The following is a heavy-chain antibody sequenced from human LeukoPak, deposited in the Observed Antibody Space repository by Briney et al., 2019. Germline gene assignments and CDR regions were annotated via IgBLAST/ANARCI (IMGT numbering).Heavy chain of an antibody. D-gene: IGHD3-22*01. J-gene: IGHJ3*02. CDR1: GFTFSSYS. CDR2: ISSSSSYI. Sequence: GGSLRLSCAASGFTFSSYSMSWVRQAPGKGLEWVSSISSSSSYIYYADSVKGRFTISRDNAKNSLYLQMSSLRAEDTAVYYCAKVYYDSSGYYWDAFDIWGQGTMVTVSS. V-gene: IGHV3-21*04. CDR3: AKVYYDSSGYYWDAFDI.